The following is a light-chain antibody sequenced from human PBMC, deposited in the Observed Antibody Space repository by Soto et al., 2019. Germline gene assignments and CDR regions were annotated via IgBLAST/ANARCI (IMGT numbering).Light chain of an antibody. J-gene: IGLJ3*02. CDR3: SSFSYTSPLGV. CDR1: SNDVGPSNY. CDR2: EVS. V-gene: IGLV2-14*01. Sequence: QSALTQPASVSASPGQSITLSCTGTSNDVGPSNYVSWYQQHPGNAPKLIIYEVSNRPSGVSNRFSGSKSGNTASLTISGLRPEDDADYYCSSFSYTSPLGVFGGGTKLTVL.